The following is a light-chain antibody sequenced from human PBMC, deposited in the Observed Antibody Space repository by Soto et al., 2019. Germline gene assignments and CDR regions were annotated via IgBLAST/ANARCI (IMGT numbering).Light chain of an antibody. CDR2: WAS. V-gene: IGKV4-1*01. CDR1: QSVFYSSNNRDY. J-gene: IGKJ5*01. CDR3: MQSTQLPPT. Sequence: DIVMTQSPDSLAVSLGERATINCRSSQSVFYSSNNRDYLAWYQQKPGQSPTLLIYWASTRESGVPDRFSGSGSGTDFTLEISRVETDDVGIYYCMQSTQLPPTFGQGTRLEIK.